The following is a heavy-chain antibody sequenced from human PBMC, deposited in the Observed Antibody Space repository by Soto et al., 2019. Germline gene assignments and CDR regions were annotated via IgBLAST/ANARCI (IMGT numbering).Heavy chain of an antibody. Sequence: HPGGSLRLSCAASGFTFGSYVMSWVRQAPGKGLQWVSAITGSGGGTYYADSVQGRFTISRDNSKNTLYLQMNSLRAEDTAVYYCAKSSGSHDAFDIWGQGTMVTVTS. D-gene: IGHD3-22*01. V-gene: IGHV3-23*01. CDR1: GFTFGSYV. CDR2: ITGSGGGT. CDR3: AKSSGSHDAFDI. J-gene: IGHJ3*02.